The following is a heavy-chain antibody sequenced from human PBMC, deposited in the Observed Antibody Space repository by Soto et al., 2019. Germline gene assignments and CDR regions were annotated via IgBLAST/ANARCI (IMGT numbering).Heavy chain of an antibody. V-gene: IGHV4-30-2*01. CDR3: ARFAGGGFDP. J-gene: IGHJ5*02. CDR1: GGSISSGGYS. D-gene: IGHD3-10*01. CDR2: IYHSEST. Sequence: QLQLQESGSGLVKPSQTLSLTCAVSGGSISSGGYSWSWIRQPPGKGLEWIGYIYHSESTDYNPSLKRRGTISVATSNSQFPLKLSSLTAADAGVYCCARFAGGGFDPWGQGTLVTASS.